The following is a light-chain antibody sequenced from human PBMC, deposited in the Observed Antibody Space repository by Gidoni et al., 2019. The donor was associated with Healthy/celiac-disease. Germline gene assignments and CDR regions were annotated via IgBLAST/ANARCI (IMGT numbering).Light chain of an antibody. V-gene: IGKV3-20*01. CDR3: QQYGSSRWT. CDR2: GAS. J-gene: IGKJ1*01. Sequence: EIVLTQSPGTLSLSPGERATLSCRASQSVRSSYLAWYQQKPGQAPRLLIYGASSRATGIPDRFSGSGSGTDFTLTISRLEPEDFAVYYCQQYGSSRWTFGQGTQVEIK. CDR1: QSVRSSY.